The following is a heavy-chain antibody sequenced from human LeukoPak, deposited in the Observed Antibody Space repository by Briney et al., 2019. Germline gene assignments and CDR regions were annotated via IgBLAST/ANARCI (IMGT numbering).Heavy chain of an antibody. Sequence: GSLRLSCAASGFTFSSYAMSWVRQPPGKGLEWIGEIYHSGSTNYNPSLKSRVTISVDKSKNQFSLKLSSVTAADTAVYYCARDLVAVAANDAFDIWGQGTMVTVSS. CDR3: ARDLVAVAANDAFDI. J-gene: IGHJ3*02. V-gene: IGHV4-4*02. D-gene: IGHD6-19*01. CDR2: IYHSGST. CDR1: GFTFSSYAM.